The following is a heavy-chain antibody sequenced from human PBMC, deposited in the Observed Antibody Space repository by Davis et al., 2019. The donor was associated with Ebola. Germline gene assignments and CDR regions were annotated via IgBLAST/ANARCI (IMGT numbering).Heavy chain of an antibody. CDR3: ASYCSGGSCYGGDY. Sequence: AASVKVSCKASGYTFTSYAMHWVRQAPGQRLEWMGWINAGNGNTKYSQKFQGRVTITRDPSASTAYMELSSLRSEDTAVYYCASYCSGGSCYGGDYWGQGTLVTVSS. CDR2: INAGNGNT. CDR1: GYTFTSYA. J-gene: IGHJ4*02. V-gene: IGHV1-3*01. D-gene: IGHD2-15*01.